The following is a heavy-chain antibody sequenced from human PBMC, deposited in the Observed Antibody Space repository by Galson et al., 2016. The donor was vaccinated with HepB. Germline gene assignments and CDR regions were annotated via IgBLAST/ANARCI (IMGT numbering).Heavy chain of an antibody. CDR2: ISASNGAI. CDR1: GFTLTTSA. D-gene: IGHD6-13*01. V-gene: IGHV3-48*02. CDR3: VRESCASWYVMDD. J-gene: IGHJ4*02. Sequence: SLRVSCAASGFTLTTSAMSWVRQAPGKGLEWTAWISASNGAIFYAASLQGRVTISTDNAKDSLFLKMNNLGDDDTAVYYCVRESCASWYVMDDWGQGTLVTVSS.